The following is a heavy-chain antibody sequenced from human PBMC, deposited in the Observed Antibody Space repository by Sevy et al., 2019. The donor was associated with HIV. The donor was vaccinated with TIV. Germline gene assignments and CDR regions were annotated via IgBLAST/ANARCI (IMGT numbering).Heavy chain of an antibody. D-gene: IGHD3-3*01. CDR1: GFTFSSYA. CDR2: ISYDGSNK. CDR3: ASGFLEWLLPSWFDP. J-gene: IGHJ5*02. Sequence: GGSLRLSCAASGFTFSSYAMHWVRQAPGKGLEWVAVISYDGSNKYYADSVKGRFTISRDNSKNTLYLQMNSLRAEDTAVYYCASGFLEWLLPSWFDPWGQGTLVTVSS. V-gene: IGHV3-30-3*01.